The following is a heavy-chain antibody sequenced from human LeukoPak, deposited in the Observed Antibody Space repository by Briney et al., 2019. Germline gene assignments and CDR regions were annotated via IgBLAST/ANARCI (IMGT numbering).Heavy chain of an antibody. CDR3: AKATHDYGGPFDY. D-gene: IGHD4-23*01. Sequence: GGSLRLSCAASGFTVSSNYMSWVRQAPGKGLEWVSVIYSGGSTYYADSVKGRFTISRDNSKNTLYLQMNSLRAEDTAVYYCAKATHDYGGPFDYWGQGTLVTVSS. CDR1: GFTVSSNY. J-gene: IGHJ4*02. V-gene: IGHV3-53*01. CDR2: IYSGGST.